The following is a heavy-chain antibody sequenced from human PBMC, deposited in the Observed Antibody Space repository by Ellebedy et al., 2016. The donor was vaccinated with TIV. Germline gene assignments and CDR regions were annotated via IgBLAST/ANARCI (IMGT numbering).Heavy chain of an antibody. CDR2: VGGGDDRT. J-gene: IGHJ5*01. V-gene: IGHV3-23*01. D-gene: IGHD2-2*01. CDR3: AKGHTASFFYLFDS. CDR1: GLTFRDAW. Sequence: GESLKISCEVSGLTFRDAWMSWVRQAPGKGLEWVSAVGGGDDRTFYADAVKGRFTISRDNSKNTVTLQMQSLRAEDTALYYCAKGHTASFFYLFDSWGQGTLVTVSS.